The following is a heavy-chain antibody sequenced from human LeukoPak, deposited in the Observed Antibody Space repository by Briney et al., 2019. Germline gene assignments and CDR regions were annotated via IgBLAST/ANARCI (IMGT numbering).Heavy chain of an antibody. V-gene: IGHV1-2*02. Sequence: GASVKVSCKASGYAFTGYYMHWVRQAPGQGLEWMGWINPNSGGTNYAQKFQGRVTMTRDTSISTAYMELSRLRSDGTAVYYCARVTTRRYFDYWGQGTLVTVSS. CDR2: INPNSGGT. D-gene: IGHD4-17*01. J-gene: IGHJ4*02. CDR1: GYAFTGYY. CDR3: ARVTTRRYFDY.